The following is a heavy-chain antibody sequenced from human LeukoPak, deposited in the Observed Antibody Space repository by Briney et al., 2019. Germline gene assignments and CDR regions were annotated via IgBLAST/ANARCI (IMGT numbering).Heavy chain of an antibody. CDR1: GYSIRSGDY. D-gene: IGHD3-22*01. J-gene: IGHJ4*02. CDR2: IYTSGST. V-gene: IGHV4-61*02. Sequence: SETLSLTCTVSGYSIRSGDYWSWIRQPAGKGLEWIGRIYTSGSTNYNPSLKSRVTISVDTSKNQFSLKLSPVTAADTAVYYCARDGSGYYDTSGYRNWGQGTLVTVSS. CDR3: ARDGSGYYDTSGYRN.